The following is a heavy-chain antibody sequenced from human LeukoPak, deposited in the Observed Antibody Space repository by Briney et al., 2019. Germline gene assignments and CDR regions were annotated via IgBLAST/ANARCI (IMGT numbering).Heavy chain of an antibody. V-gene: IGHV3-21*01. CDR1: GFTFSDYT. Sequence: GGSLRLSCAASGFTFSDYTLNWVRQAPGKGLEWVSSISARHSYRYYADSVKGRFTVSRDNANSSLFLQMNSLRAEDTAVYYCARDLLGWELHYFDYWGQGTLVTVSS. CDR3: ARDLLGWELHYFDY. D-gene: IGHD1-26*01. J-gene: IGHJ4*02. CDR2: ISARHSYR.